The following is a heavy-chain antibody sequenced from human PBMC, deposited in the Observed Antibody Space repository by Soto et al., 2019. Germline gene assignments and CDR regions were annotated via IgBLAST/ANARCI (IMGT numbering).Heavy chain of an antibody. Sequence: GGSLRLSCAASGFNFDDYAMHWVRQAPGKGLEWVSGISWNSGDTDYVDSVKGRFTISRDSAKNSLYLQMNSLRPEDTAFYYCEKASIAERGFAFDYWGQGTLVTVSS. J-gene: IGHJ4*02. D-gene: IGHD3-10*01. V-gene: IGHV3-9*01. CDR1: GFNFDDYA. CDR2: ISWNSGDT. CDR3: EKASIAERGFAFDY.